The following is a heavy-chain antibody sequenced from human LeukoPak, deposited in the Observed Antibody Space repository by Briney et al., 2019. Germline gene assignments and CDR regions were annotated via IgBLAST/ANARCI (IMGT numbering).Heavy chain of an antibody. CDR2: INHSGST. J-gene: IGHJ4*02. Sequence: SETLSLTCAVYGGSFSGYYWSWIRQPPGKGLEWSGEINHSGSTNYNPSLKSRVTISVDTSKNQFSLTLSSVTAADTAVYYCARRSYNSPFRYWGQGTLVTVSS. CDR3: ARRSYNSPFRY. D-gene: IGHD5-24*01. CDR1: GGSFSGYY. V-gene: IGHV4-34*01.